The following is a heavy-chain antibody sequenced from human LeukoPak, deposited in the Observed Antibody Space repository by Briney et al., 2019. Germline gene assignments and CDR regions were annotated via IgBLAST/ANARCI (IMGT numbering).Heavy chain of an antibody. J-gene: IGHJ4*02. CDR2: ISSSGGTT. D-gene: IGHD3-10*01. CDR3: ACSPLGLNYGNAY. CDR1: GCTFRSYD. Sequence: GGSLRLSCADSGCTFRSYDINWARQAPGKGLERVSGISSSGGTTYYADSVRGRFTIYRDNSKDTLFLQMNILRADDSAIYFCACSPLGLNYGNAYWGQGTLVTVSS. V-gene: IGHV3-23*01.